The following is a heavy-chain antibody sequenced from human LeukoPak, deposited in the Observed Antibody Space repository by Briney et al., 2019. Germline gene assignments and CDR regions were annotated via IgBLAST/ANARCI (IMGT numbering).Heavy chain of an antibody. Sequence: SETLSLTCTVSGGSISSHFWTWVRQSPVKGLEWIGDISNSGSTIYNPSLETRVTISIHTSKNQFSLQLSSVTAADTAVYYCGRDALVGYFSYYFMGVWGKGTAVTVSS. CDR2: ISNSGST. CDR3: GRDALVGYFSYYFMGV. CDR1: GGSISSHF. D-gene: IGHD2-15*01. V-gene: IGHV4-59*11. J-gene: IGHJ6*03.